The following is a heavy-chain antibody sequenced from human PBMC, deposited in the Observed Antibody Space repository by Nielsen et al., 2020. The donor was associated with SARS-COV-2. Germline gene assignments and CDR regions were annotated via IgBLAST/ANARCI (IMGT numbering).Heavy chain of an antibody. CDR3: AKGGWYYGMDV. V-gene: IGHV3-23*01. J-gene: IGHJ6*02. CDR1: GFTFNTYA. D-gene: IGHD3-10*01. Sequence: GESLKISCAASGFTFNTYAMSWVRQAPGKGLEWVSAISGSGGSTYYADSVKGRFTISRDNSKNTLYLQMNSLRDEDTAVYYCAKGGWYYGMDVWGQGTTVTVSS. CDR2: ISGSGGST.